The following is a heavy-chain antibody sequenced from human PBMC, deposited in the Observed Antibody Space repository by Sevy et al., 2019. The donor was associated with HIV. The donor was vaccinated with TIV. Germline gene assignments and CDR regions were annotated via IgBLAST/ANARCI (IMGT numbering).Heavy chain of an antibody. V-gene: IGHV3-7*01. CDR2: IKQDGSEK. CDR3: ARDIAAGTVGDY. D-gene: IGHD6-13*01. Sequence: GGSLRLSCAASGFSFSWYWMSWVRQTPEKGLEWVANIKQDGSEKNYVDSVKGRFTISRDNAKNSLYLQMNSLRDEDTAVYYCARDIAAGTVGDYWGQGTLVTVSS. J-gene: IGHJ4*02. CDR1: GFSFSWYW.